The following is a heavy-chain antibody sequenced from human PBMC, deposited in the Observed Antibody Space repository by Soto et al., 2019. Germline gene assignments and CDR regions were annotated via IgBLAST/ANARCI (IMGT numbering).Heavy chain of an antibody. D-gene: IGHD6-13*01. Sequence: VGSLRLSCTASGFTFSSYEMNWVRQAPGKGLEWVSYISSSGSTIYYADSVKGRFTISRDNAKNSLYLQMNSLRAEDTAVYYCARDRIAAARSYYYGMDVWGQGTTVTVSS. J-gene: IGHJ6*02. CDR2: ISSSGSTI. V-gene: IGHV3-48*03. CDR1: GFTFSSYE. CDR3: ARDRIAAARSYYYGMDV.